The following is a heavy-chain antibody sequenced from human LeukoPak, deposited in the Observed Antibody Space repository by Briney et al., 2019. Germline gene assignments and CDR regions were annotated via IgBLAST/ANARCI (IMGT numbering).Heavy chain of an antibody. V-gene: IGHV1-46*01. CDR1: GYTFTSYY. Sequence: ASVKDSCPASGYTFTSYYIHSVRQVPGQGVEWMGIINPAGGSTTYAQMLQGSGVTLTRDTSTSTVYMELSTLRSEDTAVYYCARGRGGHDSHTYDYFDYWGQGSLVTVSS. D-gene: IGHD3-22*01. CDR2: INPAGGST. J-gene: IGHJ4*02. CDR3: ARGRGGHDSHTYDYFDY.